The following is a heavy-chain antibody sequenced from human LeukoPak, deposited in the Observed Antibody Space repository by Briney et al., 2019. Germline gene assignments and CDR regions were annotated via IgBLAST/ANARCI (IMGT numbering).Heavy chain of an antibody. D-gene: IGHD2-21*02. CDR2: IKEDGSGK. CDR3: ARDPRSKGGDWGDFDY. Sequence: PGGSLRLSCAASGFTFSTYWMSWVRQAPGKGLEGVANIKEDGSGKYYVDSVKGRFTISRDNAKNSLYLQMNSLRAEDTAVYYCARDPRSKGGDWGDFDYWGQGTLVTVSS. CDR1: GFTFSTYW. J-gene: IGHJ4*02. V-gene: IGHV3-7*01.